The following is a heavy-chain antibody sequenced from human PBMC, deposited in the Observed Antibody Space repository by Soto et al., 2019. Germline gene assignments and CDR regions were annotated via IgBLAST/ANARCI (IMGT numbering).Heavy chain of an antibody. V-gene: IGHV1-69*01. CDR2: IRPIIGTA. J-gene: IGHJ4*02. D-gene: IGHD5-12*01. CDR1: GGTFHNYA. Sequence: QVKLVQSGAEVKKPGSSVKVSCKASGGTFHNYAISWVRQAPGKGLEWMGGIRPIIGTADYAHKFQGRRAISAEEYSVATCMGLRSLRSEDTALFYWAMVGVDVVATSAFDYWGQGARVTVSS. CDR3: AMVGVDVVATSAFDY.